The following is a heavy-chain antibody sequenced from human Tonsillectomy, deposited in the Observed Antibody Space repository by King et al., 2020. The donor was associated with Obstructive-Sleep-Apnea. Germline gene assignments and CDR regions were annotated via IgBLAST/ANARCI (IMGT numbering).Heavy chain of an antibody. CDR3: ARDRELGYCSVGSCPPFITDAFDI. D-gene: IGHD2-15*01. J-gene: IGHJ3*02. V-gene: IGHV1-18*01. Sequence: QLVQSGAEVKKPGASVKVSCKASGYTFTSYGIGWVRQAPGQGLEWMGWISAYNGNTNYAQKFQGRVTMTTDTSTSTAYMKLRSLRSDDTAVYYCARDRELGYCSVGSCPPFITDAFDIWGQGTMVTVSS. CDR1: GYTFTSYG. CDR2: ISAYNGNT.